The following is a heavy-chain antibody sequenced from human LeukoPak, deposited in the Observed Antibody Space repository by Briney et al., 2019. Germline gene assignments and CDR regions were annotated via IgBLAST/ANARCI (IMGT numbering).Heavy chain of an antibody. Sequence: PSETLSLTCAVSGYSISSGCNWGWIRQPPGKGLEYIGNIHHSGSTSYNPSLKSRVTISVDTSKNQFSLTLRFVTAADTAVYYCARYGHYFDYWGQGTLVTVSS. CDR3: ARYGHYFDY. CDR2: IHHSGST. CDR1: GYSISSGCN. V-gene: IGHV4-38-2*01. D-gene: IGHD3-10*01. J-gene: IGHJ4*02.